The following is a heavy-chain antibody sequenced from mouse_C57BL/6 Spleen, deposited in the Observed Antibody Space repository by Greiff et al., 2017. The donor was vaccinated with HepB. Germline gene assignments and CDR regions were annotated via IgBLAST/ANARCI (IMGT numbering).Heavy chain of an antibody. D-gene: IGHD5-1*01. V-gene: IGHV1-53*01. CDR2: INPSNGGT. J-gene: IGHJ4*01. CDR1: GYTFTSYW. Sequence: VQLQQSGTELVKPGASVKLSCKASGYTFTSYWMHWVKQRPGQGLEWIGNINPSNGGTNYNEKFKSKATLTVDKSSSTAYMQLSSLTSEDSAVYYCAREDSTYYYAMDYWGQGTSVTVSS. CDR3: AREDSTYYYAMDY.